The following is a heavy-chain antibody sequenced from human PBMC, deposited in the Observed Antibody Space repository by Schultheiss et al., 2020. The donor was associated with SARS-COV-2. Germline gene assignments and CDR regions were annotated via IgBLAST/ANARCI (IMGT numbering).Heavy chain of an antibody. D-gene: IGHD3-16*01. CDR2: VLSDGSKE. J-gene: IGHJ6*02. CDR1: GFIFSSHG. CDR3: ARDGTGGMDGMDI. V-gene: IGHV3-33*01. Sequence: GGSLRLSCAASGFIFSSHGMHWVRQAPGKGLEWLAVVLSDGSKEYYADSVKGRFTIARDNSKNTVYLQMTGLRADDTAVYYCARDGTGGMDGMDIWGQGTTVTVSS.